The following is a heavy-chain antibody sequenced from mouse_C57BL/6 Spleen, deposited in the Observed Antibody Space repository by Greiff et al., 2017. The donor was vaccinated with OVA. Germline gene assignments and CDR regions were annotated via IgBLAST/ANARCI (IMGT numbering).Heavy chain of an antibody. Sequence: VQLKQSGPGMVKPSQSLSLTCTVTGYSITSGYDWHWIRHFPGNKLEWMGYISYSGSTNYNPSLKSRISITHDTSKNHFFLKLNSVTTEDTATYYCARDDDGYYWYFDVWGTGTTVTVSS. V-gene: IGHV3-1*01. D-gene: IGHD2-3*01. J-gene: IGHJ1*03. CDR3: ARDDDGYYWYFDV. CDR2: ISYSGST. CDR1: GYSITSGYD.